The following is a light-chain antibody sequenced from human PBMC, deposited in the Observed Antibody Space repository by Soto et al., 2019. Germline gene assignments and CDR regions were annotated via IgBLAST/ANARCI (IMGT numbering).Light chain of an antibody. V-gene: IGKV3-15*01. CDR1: QSVSSN. CDR3: QQYNNWPPERT. J-gene: IGKJ1*01. CDR2: GAS. Sequence: VVLTQSPGTLSLSPGERATLSCRASQSVSSNLAWYQQKPGQAPRLLIYGASTRATGIPARFSGSGSGTEFTLTISSLQSEDFAVYYCQQYNNWPPERTFGQGTKVDIK.